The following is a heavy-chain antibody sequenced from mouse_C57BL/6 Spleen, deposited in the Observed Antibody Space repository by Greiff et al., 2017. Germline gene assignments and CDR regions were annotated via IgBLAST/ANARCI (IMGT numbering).Heavy chain of an antibody. Sequence: EVKVVESGGGLVQPGGSLKLSCAASGFTFSDYYMYWVRQTPEKRLEWVAYLSNGSGSTYYPDTVKGRFTISRDNAKNTLYLQMSRLKSEDTDIXDCARQDVLRGYFDVWGTGTTVTVSS. CDR1: GFTFSDYY. V-gene: IGHV5-12*01. CDR3: ARQDVLRGYFDV. CDR2: LSNGSGST. J-gene: IGHJ1*03. D-gene: IGHD1-1*01.